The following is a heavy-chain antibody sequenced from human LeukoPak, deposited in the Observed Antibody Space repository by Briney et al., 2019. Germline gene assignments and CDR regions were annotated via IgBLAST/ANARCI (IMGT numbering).Heavy chain of an antibody. CDR3: ARVASGRPRSYDY. CDR2: ISSGSPYT. D-gene: IGHD3-10*01. J-gene: IGHJ4*02. V-gene: IGHV3-11*05. Sequence: GGSLRLSCAASGFTFSDYYMTWIRQAPGKGLEWVSYISSGSPYTNYADSVKGRFTISRDNAENSLYLQMNSLRAEDTAVYYCARVASGRPRSYDYWGQGTLVTVSS. CDR1: GFTFSDYY.